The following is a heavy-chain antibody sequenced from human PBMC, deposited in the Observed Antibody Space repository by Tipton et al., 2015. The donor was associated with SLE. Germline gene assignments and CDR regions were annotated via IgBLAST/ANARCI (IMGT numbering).Heavy chain of an antibody. CDR3: AKVLEGFWSALGY. J-gene: IGHJ4*02. D-gene: IGHD3-3*01. Sequence: SLRLSCAASGFTFSSYGMHWVRQAPGKGLEWVAFIRYDGSNKYYADSVKGRFTISRDNSKNTLYLQMNSLRAEDTAVYYCAKVLEGFWSALGYWGQGTPVTVSS. CDR2: IRYDGSNK. CDR1: GFTFSSYG. V-gene: IGHV3-30*02.